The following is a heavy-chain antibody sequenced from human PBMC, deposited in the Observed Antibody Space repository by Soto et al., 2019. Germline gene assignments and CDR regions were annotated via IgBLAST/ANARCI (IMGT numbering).Heavy chain of an antibody. V-gene: IGHV2-5*02. CDR2: IYWDDDK. D-gene: IGHD3-10*01. CDR3: ALPPDGCCKGCDAFDI. Sequence: QITLKESGPTLVKPTQTLTLTCTFSGFSLSTSGVGVGWISQPPGKALEWLVLIYWDDDKRYSPSLKSRLTITKDTSKYQVGLTMTNMDPVDTAPDYCALPPDGCCKGCDAFDIWGQGTMVTVSS. CDR1: GFSLSTSGVG. J-gene: IGHJ3*02.